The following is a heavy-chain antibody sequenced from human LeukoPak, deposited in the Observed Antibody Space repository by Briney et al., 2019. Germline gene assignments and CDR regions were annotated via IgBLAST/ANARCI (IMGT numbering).Heavy chain of an antibody. D-gene: IGHD2/OR15-2a*01. CDR1: GGSISSYY. CDR2: IYYSGST. J-gene: IGHJ5*02. CDR3: ARRPFSWFDP. Sequence: SETLSLTCTVSGGSISSYYWSWIRQPPGKGLEWIGYIYYSGSTNYNPSLKSRVTISVDTSKNQFSLKLSSVTAADTAVYYCARRPFSWFDPWGQGTLVTVSS. V-gene: IGHV4-59*08.